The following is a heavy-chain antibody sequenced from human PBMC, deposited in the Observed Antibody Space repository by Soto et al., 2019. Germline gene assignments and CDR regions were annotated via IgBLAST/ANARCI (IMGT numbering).Heavy chain of an antibody. CDR1: GYTFTSYG. J-gene: IGHJ6*02. CDR3: ARPIVATTYYYYGMDV. CDR2: ISAYNGNT. V-gene: IGHV1-18*01. D-gene: IGHD5-12*01. Sequence: QVQLVQSGAEVKKPGASVKVSCKASGYTFTSYGISWVRQAPGQGLEWMGWISAYNGNTNYAQKLQGRVTMTTDTTTSTAYMELRSLRSDDTAVYYCARPIVATTYYYYGMDVWGQGTTVTVSS.